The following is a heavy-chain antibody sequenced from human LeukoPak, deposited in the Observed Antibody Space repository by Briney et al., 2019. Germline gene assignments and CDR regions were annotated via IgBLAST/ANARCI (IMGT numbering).Heavy chain of an antibody. Sequence: GGSLRLSCAASGFTFSSYWMSWVRQAPGEGLEWVSVLYSGGNTHYADSVKGRFTISRDNSKNTLYLQMNSLRAEDTAVYYCARETYYYGSGSRGLDYWGQGTLVTVSS. V-gene: IGHV3-66*01. D-gene: IGHD3-10*01. J-gene: IGHJ4*02. CDR1: GFTFSSYW. CDR3: ARETYYYGSGSRGLDY. CDR2: LYSGGNT.